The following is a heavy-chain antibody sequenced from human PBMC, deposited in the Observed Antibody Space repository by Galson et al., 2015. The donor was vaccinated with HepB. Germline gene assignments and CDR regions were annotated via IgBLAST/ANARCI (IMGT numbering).Heavy chain of an antibody. J-gene: IGHJ2*01. CDR1: GFTFNSYT. D-gene: IGHD3-10*01. V-gene: IGHV3-48*02. CDR2: ISSTGTTM. CDR3: ARVYFGSGSSSAYWYFDL. Sequence: SLRLSCAASGFTFNSYTMNWVRQAPGKGLESVSYISSTGTTMYYADSAKGRFTISRDNAQNSLYLQMNSLRDEDTAVYYCARVYFGSGSSSAYWYFDLWSRGALVTVSS.